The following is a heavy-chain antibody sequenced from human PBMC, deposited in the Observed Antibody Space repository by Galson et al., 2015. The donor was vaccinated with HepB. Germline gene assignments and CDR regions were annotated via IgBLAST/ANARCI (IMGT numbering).Heavy chain of an antibody. CDR3: ARDHTVNTRNWFDP. CDR1: GYTFTNYG. V-gene: IGHV1-18*01. CDR2: ISVYNGNT. Sequence: QSGAEVKKPGASVKVSCTASGYTFTNYGISWVRQAPGQGLEWMGWISVYNGNTKRAQKLQARLTMTTDTSTSTAYMELRSLRSDDTAVYYCARDHTVNTRNWFDPWGQGTLVTVSS. D-gene: IGHD4-17*01. J-gene: IGHJ5*02.